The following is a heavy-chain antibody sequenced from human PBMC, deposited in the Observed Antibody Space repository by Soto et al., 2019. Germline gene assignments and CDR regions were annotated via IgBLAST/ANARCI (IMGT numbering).Heavy chain of an antibody. D-gene: IGHD3-16*01. CDR1: GXAFANHG. V-gene: IGHV3-7*03. CDR2: IKPDGSEK. J-gene: IGHJ5*02. CDR3: ARGGVGPTSGPYDS. Sequence: GSLRLLCAASGXAFANHGMTWVRLAPGKGPEWVANIKPDGSEKDYVGSVKGRLTLSRDNANNSLYLQMDSLREEDTAVYYCARGGVGPTSGPYDSWGQGTLATVS.